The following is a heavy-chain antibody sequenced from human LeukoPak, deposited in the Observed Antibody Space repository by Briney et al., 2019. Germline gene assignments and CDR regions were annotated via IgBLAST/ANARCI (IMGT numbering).Heavy chain of an antibody. V-gene: IGHV4-39*07. CDR3: AASITIFGVAPYYYYMDV. J-gene: IGHJ6*03. CDR2: IYYSGST. CDR1: GGSISSSSYY. D-gene: IGHD3-3*01. Sequence: SETLSLTCTVSGGSISSSSYYWGWIRQPPGKGLEWIGSIYYSGSTYYNPSLKSRATISVDTSKNQFSLKLSSVTAADTAVYYCAASITIFGVAPYYYYMDVWGKGTTVTVSS.